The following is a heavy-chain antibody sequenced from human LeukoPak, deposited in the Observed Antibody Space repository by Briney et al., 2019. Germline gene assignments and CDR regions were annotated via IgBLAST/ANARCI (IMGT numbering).Heavy chain of an antibody. J-gene: IGHJ4*02. D-gene: IGHD3-10*01. Sequence: GGSLRLSCATSGFTFSSSDMTWVRQSPGEGLEWVSLIYSGGDTYYADSAKGRFTISRDNSKNTLYLQMNSLRAEDTAVYYCAKAGDYYAPDYWGQGTLVTVSS. CDR3: AKAGDYYAPDY. CDR2: IYSGGDT. CDR1: GFTFSSSD. V-gene: IGHV3-66*01.